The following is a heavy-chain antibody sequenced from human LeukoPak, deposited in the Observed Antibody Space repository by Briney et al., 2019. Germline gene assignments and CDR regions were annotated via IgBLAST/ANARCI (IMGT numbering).Heavy chain of an antibody. D-gene: IGHD3-16*01. Sequence: GGSLRLSCAASGFTFSSYAMSWVRQAPGKGLEWVSGISGSGGSTYYADSVKGRFTISRDNSKNTLFLQMISLRAEDSAVYYCAKGALDMITFGGVIDYWGQGTLVTVSS. V-gene: IGHV3-23*01. CDR1: GFTFSSYA. J-gene: IGHJ4*02. CDR3: AKGALDMITFGGVIDY. CDR2: ISGSGGST.